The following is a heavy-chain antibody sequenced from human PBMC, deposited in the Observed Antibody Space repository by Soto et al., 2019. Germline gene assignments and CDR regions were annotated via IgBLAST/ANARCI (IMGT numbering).Heavy chain of an antibody. V-gene: IGHV1-8*01. CDR1: GHTFTSYD. CDR2: MNPNSGNT. CDR3: GTSGYDGRPYYYYGMDV. J-gene: IGHJ6*02. D-gene: IGHD5-12*01. Sequence: ASVKVSCKASGHTFTSYDINWVRQATGQGLEWMGWMNPNSGNTGYAQKFQGRVTMTRNTSISTAYMELSSLRSEDTAVYYCGTSGYDGRPYYYYGMDVWGQGTTVTVSS.